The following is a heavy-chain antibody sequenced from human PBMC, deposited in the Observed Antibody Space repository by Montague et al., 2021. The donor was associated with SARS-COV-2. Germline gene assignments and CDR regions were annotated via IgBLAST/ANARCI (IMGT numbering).Heavy chain of an antibody. J-gene: IGHJ4*02. CDR1: TEAFNGYY. CDR3: AMLYGGGGGRGY. D-gene: IGHD4-23*01. CDR2: VSHPGSA. V-gene: IGHV4-34*01. Sequence: SETLSLTCAVYTEAFNGYYWTWIRQPPGKGLEWIGEVSHPGSAKYNPSLKSRDTISVDTYRKQVSLRLTSVTAADSAIYYCAMLYGGGGGRGYWGQGTLVTVSS.